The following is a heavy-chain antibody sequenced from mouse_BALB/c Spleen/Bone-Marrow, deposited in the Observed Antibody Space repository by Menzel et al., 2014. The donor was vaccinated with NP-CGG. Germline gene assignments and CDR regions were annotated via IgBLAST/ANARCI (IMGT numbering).Heavy chain of an antibody. Sequence: DVHLVESGGGLVKPGGSLKLSCAASGFTLSDYYMYWARQTPEKRLEWVATISDGGSYTYYPDSVKGRFTISRDNAKNNLYLQMSSLKSEDTAMYYCARVVTTATLYWYFDVWGAGTTVTVSS. J-gene: IGHJ1*01. CDR3: ARVVTTATLYWYFDV. V-gene: IGHV5-4*02. CDR2: ISDGGSYT. CDR1: GFTLSDYY. D-gene: IGHD1-2*01.